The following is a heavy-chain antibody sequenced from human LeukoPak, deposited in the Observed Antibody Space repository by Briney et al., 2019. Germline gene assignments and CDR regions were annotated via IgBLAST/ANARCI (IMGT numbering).Heavy chain of an antibody. CDR1: GFTVSSNY. J-gene: IGHJ6*02. Sequence: HPGGSLRLSCAASGFTVSSNYMSWVRQAPGKGLEWVSVIYSGGSTYYADPVKGRFTISRDNSKNTLYLQMNSLRAEDTAVYYCARDPRVVVADYYYYYGMDVWGQGTTVTVSS. CDR3: ARDPRVVVADYYYYYGMDV. CDR2: IYSGGST. V-gene: IGHV3-66*01. D-gene: IGHD2-15*01.